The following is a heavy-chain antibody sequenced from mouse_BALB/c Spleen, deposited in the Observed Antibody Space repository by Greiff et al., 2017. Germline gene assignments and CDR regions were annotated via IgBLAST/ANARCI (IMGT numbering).Heavy chain of an antibody. V-gene: IGHV1-66*01. CDR1: GYSFTSYY. J-gene: IGHJ2*01. D-gene: IGHD3-3*01. CDR3: ARGTGYDFDY. Sequence: QVQLQQSGPELVKPGASVKISCKASGYSFTSYYIHWVKQRPGQGLEWIGWIFPGSGNTQYNEKFKGKSTMTVDTSSSPDYLRLSRLTSEDAAVYFCARGTGYDFDYWGQGTTLTVAS. CDR2: IFPGSGNT.